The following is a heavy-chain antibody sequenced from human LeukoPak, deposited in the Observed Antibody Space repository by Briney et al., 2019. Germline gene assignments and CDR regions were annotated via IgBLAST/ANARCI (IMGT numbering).Heavy chain of an antibody. CDR2: IIPIFGTA. J-gene: IGHJ4*02. V-gene: IGHV1-69*13. CDR1: GGTFSSYA. D-gene: IGHD1-7*01. Sequence: SVKVSCKASGGTFSSYAISWVRQAPGQGLEWMGGIIPIFGTANYAQKFQGRVTITADESTSTAYMELSSLRSEDTAVYYCAGSPTGTTFLFDYWGQGTLVTVSS. CDR3: AGSPTGTTFLFDY.